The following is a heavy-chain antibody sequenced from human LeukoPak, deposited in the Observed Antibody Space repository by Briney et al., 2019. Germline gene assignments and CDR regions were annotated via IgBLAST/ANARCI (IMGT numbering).Heavy chain of an antibody. CDR3: ARATWGSSDY. CDR2: TDQDGSKT. Sequence: GGSLRLSCAASGFALSSSWMSWVRQAPGKGLEWVANTDQDGSKTYYVDSVKGRFTISRDNAKKSLYLQMNSLRVEDTAVYYCARATWGSSDYWGQGTLVTVSS. D-gene: IGHD6-6*01. J-gene: IGHJ4*02. CDR1: GFALSSSW. V-gene: IGHV3-7*01.